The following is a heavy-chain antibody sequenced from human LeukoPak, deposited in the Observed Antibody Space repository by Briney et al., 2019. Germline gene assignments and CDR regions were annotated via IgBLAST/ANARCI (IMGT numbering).Heavy chain of an antibody. Sequence: TSVKVSCKASGFTFTSSAVQWVRQARGQRLEWIGWIVVGSGNTNYAQKFQERVTITRDMSTSTAYMELSSLRSEDTAVYYCAAEKGNYYDTPPRLSRSYWGRGTLVTVSS. CDR1: GFTFTSSA. D-gene: IGHD3-22*01. V-gene: IGHV1-58*01. CDR3: AAEKGNYYDTPPRLSRSY. J-gene: IGHJ4*02. CDR2: IVVGSGNT.